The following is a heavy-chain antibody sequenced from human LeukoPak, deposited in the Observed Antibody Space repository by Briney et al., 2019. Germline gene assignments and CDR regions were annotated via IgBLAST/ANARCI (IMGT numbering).Heavy chain of an antibody. J-gene: IGHJ4*02. CDR1: GFTFSGSA. CDR2: ISYSGANS. V-gene: IGHV3-23*01. Sequence: SGGSLRLSCAASGFTFSGSAMSWVRQAPGEGLEWVSLISYSGANSYYTDSVKGRFTISRDNAKNTLYLQMNSLRAEDTAVYYCARAGAYHFDNWGQGTLVTVSS. D-gene: IGHD3-16*01. CDR3: ARAGAYHFDN.